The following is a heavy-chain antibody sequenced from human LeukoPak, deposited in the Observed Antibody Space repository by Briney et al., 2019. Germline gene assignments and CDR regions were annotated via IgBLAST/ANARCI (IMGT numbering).Heavy chain of an antibody. V-gene: IGHV3-23*01. CDR2: ISGSGDST. J-gene: IGHJ4*02. Sequence: PGGSLRLSCAASGFTFTSYAMSWVRQAPGKGLEWVSGISGSGDSTYYVDSVKGRFTISRDNSKNTLYLQMNSLRAEDTAMYYCAKGIHASGGPPDYWGQGTLVTVSS. CDR3: AKGIHASGGPPDY. D-gene: IGHD3-10*01. CDR1: GFTFTSYA.